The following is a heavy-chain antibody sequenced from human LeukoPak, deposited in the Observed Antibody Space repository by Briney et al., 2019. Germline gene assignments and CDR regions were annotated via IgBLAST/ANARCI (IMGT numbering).Heavy chain of an antibody. CDR1: GGSFSGYY. CDR2: INHSGST. V-gene: IGHV4-34*01. Sequence: PSETLSLTCAVYGGSFSGYYWSWIRQPPGKGLVWIGEINHSGSTNYNPSLKSRVTMSVDTSKNQFSLKLSSVAAADTAVYYCASGLSMVRGVIPHYWGQGTLVTVSS. J-gene: IGHJ4*02. D-gene: IGHD3-10*01. CDR3: ASGLSMVRGVIPHY.